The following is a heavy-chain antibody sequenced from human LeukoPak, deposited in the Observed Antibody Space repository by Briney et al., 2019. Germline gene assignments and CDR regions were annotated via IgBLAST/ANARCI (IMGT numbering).Heavy chain of an antibody. CDR1: GFTFSDYY. D-gene: IGHD2-2*01. CDR3: ARGGGGRYCSSTSCYFDY. J-gene: IGHJ4*02. V-gene: IGHV3-11*04. Sequence: GGSLRLSCAASGFTFSDYYMSWIRQAPGKWLEWVSYISSSSSTIYYADSVKGGFTISRDNAKNSLYLQMNSLRAEDTAVYYYARGGGGRYCSSTSCYFDYWGQGTLVTVSS. CDR2: ISSSSSTI.